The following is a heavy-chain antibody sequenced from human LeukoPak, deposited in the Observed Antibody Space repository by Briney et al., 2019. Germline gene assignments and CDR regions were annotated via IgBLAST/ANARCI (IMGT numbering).Heavy chain of an antibody. CDR2: IYYSGST. Sequence: PSETLSLTCTVSGGSISSGGYYWSWIRQHPGKGLEWIGYIYYSGSTYYNPSLKSRVTISVDTSKNQFSLKLSSVTAADTAVYYCARVRAAAVSFDYWGQGTLVTVSS. J-gene: IGHJ4*02. V-gene: IGHV4-31*03. CDR3: ARVRAAAVSFDY. CDR1: GGSISSGGYY. D-gene: IGHD6-13*01.